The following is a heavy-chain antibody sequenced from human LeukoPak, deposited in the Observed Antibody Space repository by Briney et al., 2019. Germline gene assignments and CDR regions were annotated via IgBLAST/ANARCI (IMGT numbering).Heavy chain of an antibody. Sequence: GGSLRLSCAASGFTFSSYSMNWVRQAPGKGLEWVSSISSSSSYIYYADSVKGRFTISRDNAKNSLYLQMNSLRAEDTAVYYCAREAYVWGSHRSRYNDYWGQGTLVTVSS. CDR2: ISSSSSYI. CDR3: AREAYVWGSHRSRYNDY. V-gene: IGHV3-21*01. J-gene: IGHJ4*02. CDR1: GFTFSSYS. D-gene: IGHD3-16*02.